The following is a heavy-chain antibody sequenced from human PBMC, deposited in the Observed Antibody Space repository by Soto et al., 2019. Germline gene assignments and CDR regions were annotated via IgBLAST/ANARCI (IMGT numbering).Heavy chain of an antibody. Sequence: PSETLSLTCTVSGGSISSYYWSWIRQPPGKGLEWIGYIYYSGSTNYNPSLKSRVTISVDTSKNQFSLKLSSVTAADTAVYYCARESPAADGPWFDPWGQGTLVTVS. J-gene: IGHJ5*02. CDR3: ARESPAADGPWFDP. D-gene: IGHD6-25*01. CDR2: IYYSGST. V-gene: IGHV4-59*12. CDR1: GGSISSYY.